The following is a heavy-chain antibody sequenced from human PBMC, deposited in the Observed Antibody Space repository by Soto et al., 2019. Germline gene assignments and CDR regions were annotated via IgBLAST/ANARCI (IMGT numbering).Heavy chain of an antibody. CDR2: ISSSSSYI. D-gene: IGHD2-15*01. V-gene: IGHV3-21*01. Sequence: PVGSLRLSCASSVFTFSSYSMNCVRQAPGKGLEWVSSISSSSSYIYYEDSVKGRFTIYRDNAKNSLYLQMNSLRAEDTAVYYCARDGQALPPGGMDVWGQGTTVTVSX. J-gene: IGHJ6*01. CDR1: VFTFSSYS. CDR3: ARDGQALPPGGMDV.